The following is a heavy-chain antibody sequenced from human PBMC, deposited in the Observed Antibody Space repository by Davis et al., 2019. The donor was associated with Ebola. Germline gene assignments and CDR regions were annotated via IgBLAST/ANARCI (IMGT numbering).Heavy chain of an antibody. V-gene: IGHV4-34*01. Sequence: MPSETLSLTCTVSGGSISSYYWSWIRQPPGKGLEWIGEINHSGSTYYNASLKSRVTISVDTSKNQFSLNLNSVTAADTAVYYCARLGYCSTGRCYGLVDWGQGTLVAVSS. J-gene: IGHJ4*02. D-gene: IGHD2-15*01. CDR2: INHSGST. CDR3: ARLGYCSTGRCYGLVD. CDR1: GGSISSYY.